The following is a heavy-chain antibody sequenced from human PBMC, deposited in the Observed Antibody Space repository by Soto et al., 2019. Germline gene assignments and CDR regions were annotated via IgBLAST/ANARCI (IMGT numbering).Heavy chain of an antibody. CDR1: GFTFDDYA. CDR2: INWNSGSI. Sequence: GGSLRLSCAASGFTFDDYAMHWVRQVPGEGLEWVSGINWNSGSIGYGDSVKGRFAISRDNAKNSLHLQMNSLSAEDTAFYYCVKDESINWYSGHFRHWGQGTLVTVSS. V-gene: IGHV3-9*01. J-gene: IGHJ1*01. D-gene: IGHD6-13*01. CDR3: VKDESINWYSGHFRH.